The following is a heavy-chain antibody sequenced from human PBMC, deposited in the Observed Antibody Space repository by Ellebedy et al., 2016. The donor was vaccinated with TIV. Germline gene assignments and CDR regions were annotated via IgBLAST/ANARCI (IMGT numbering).Heavy chain of an antibody. CDR3: ARDLGGYLDWFFDY. V-gene: IGHV3-30*03. J-gene: IGHJ4*02. CDR1: GFTFSSYG. Sequence: GESLKISXAASGFTFSSYGMHWVRQAPGKGLEWAAVISNDGSNKYYADSVKGRFTISRDNSKNTLYLQMNSLRAEDTAVYYCARDLGGYLDWFFDYWGQGTLVTVSS. D-gene: IGHD3-9*01. CDR2: ISNDGSNK.